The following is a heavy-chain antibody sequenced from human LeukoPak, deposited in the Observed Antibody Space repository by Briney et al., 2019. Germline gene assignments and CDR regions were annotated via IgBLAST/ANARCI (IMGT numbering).Heavy chain of an antibody. V-gene: IGHV3-53*01. Sequence: PGGSLRLSCAASGFNVRSNYMSWFRQAPGKGLEWASVIYNDGRTYYADSVKGRFIISKDNSKNTLYLQMNNLRADDTAVYYCARGWYGMDVWGKGTTVTVSS. CDR2: IYNDGRT. CDR1: GFNVRSNY. CDR3: ARGWYGMDV. D-gene: IGHD5-24*01. J-gene: IGHJ6*04.